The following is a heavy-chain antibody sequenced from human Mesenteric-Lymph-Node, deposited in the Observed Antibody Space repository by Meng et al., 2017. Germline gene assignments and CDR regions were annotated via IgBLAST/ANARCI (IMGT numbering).Heavy chain of an antibody. J-gene: IGHJ5*02. V-gene: IGHV3-7*01. CDR1: GFTFSSYW. D-gene: IGHD2-2*01. CDR2: IKQDGSEK. CDR3: ARSCSSTSCFRSGFDP. Sequence: GESLKISCAASGFTFSSYWMTWVRQAPGKGLEWVANIKQDGSEKYYVDSVKGRFTISRDNAKNSLYLQMNSLRAEDTAVYYCARSCSSTSCFRSGFDPWGQGTLVTVSS.